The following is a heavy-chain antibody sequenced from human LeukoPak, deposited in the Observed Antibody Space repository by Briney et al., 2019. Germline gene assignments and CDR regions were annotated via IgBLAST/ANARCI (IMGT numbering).Heavy chain of an antibody. CDR2: ISSSGSTI. CDR3: ARDNWLQFGFWDY. CDR1: GFTFGSYT. J-gene: IGHJ4*02. D-gene: IGHD5-24*01. V-gene: IGHV3-48*04. Sequence: GGSLRLSCAASGFTFGSYTMNWVRQAPGKGLEWVSYISSSGSTIYYADSVKGRFTISRDNAKNSLYLQMNSLRAEDTAVYYCARDNWLQFGFWDYWGQGTLVTVSS.